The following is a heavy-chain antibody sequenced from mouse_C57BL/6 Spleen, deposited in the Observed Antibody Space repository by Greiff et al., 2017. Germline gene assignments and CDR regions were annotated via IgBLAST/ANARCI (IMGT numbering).Heavy chain of an antibody. CDR2: ISTYYGDA. CDR3: TRSLFDY. CDR1: GYTFTDYA. J-gene: IGHJ2*01. V-gene: IGHV1-67*01. Sequence: QVQLKQSGPELVRPGVSVKISCKGSGYTFTDYAMHWVKQSHAKSLEWIGVISTYYGDASYNQKFKDTATMTVDKSSSTAYMELARLTSEDSAVYYCTRSLFDYWGQGTTLTVSS.